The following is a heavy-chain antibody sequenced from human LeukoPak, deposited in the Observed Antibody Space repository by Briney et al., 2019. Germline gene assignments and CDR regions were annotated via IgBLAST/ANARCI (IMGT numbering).Heavy chain of an antibody. V-gene: IGHV4-38-2*02. J-gene: IGHJ3*02. Sequence: SETLSLTCTVSGYSISSGYYWGWIRQPPGKGLEWIGSIYHSGSTYYNPSLKSRVTISVDTSKNQFSLKLSSVTAADTAVYYCARVRQWRNAFDIWGQGTMVTVSS. CDR2: IYHSGST. CDR1: GYSISSGYY. CDR3: ARVRQWRNAFDI. D-gene: IGHD6-19*01.